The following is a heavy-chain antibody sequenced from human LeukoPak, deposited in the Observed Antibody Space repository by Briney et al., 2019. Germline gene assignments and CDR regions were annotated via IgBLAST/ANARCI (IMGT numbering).Heavy chain of an antibody. CDR1: GYTFTSYY. Sequence: ASVKVSCKASGYTFTSYYMHWVRQAPGQGLEWMGIINPSGGTTSYAQKFQGRVTMTRDTSTSTVYMELSSLRFEDTAVYYCARVPPACSGGSCYSSEYFQRWGQGTLVTVSS. CDR3: ARVPPACSGGSCYSSEYFQR. D-gene: IGHD2-15*01. V-gene: IGHV1-46*01. CDR2: INPSGGTT. J-gene: IGHJ1*01.